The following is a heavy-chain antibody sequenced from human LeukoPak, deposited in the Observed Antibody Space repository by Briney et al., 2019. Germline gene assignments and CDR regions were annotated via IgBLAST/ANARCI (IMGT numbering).Heavy chain of an antibody. CDR2: IYYSGST. D-gene: IGHD5-24*01. CDR1: GGSISSYY. Sequence: KPSETLSLTCTVSGGSISSYYWSWIRQPPGKGLEWIGYIYYSGSTNYNPSLKSRVTISVDTSKNQFSLKLTSVTAAETAVYYCARHSARDGYNYLTYFDYWGQGTLVTVSS. J-gene: IGHJ4*02. CDR3: ARHSARDGYNYLTYFDY. V-gene: IGHV4-59*08.